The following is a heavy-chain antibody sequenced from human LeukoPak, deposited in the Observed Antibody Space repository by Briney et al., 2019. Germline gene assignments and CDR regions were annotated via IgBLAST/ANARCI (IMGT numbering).Heavy chain of an antibody. J-gene: IGHJ4*02. CDR3: ARAVRDGYNFRFDY. CDR2: IYYSGST. Sequence: SETLSLTCTVSGYSISSGYYWGWIRQPPGKGLEWIGSIYYSGSTYYDPSLKSRVTISVDTSKNQFSLKLSSVTAADTAVYYCARAVRDGYNFRFDYWGQGTLVTVSS. CDR1: GYSISSGYY. D-gene: IGHD5-24*01. V-gene: IGHV4-38-2*02.